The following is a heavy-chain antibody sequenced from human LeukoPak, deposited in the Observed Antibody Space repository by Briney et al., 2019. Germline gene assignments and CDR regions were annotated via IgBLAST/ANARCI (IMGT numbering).Heavy chain of an antibody. D-gene: IGHD6-19*01. Sequence: ASVKVSCKASGYTFTGYYMHWVRQAPGQGLEWMGWINPNSGGTNYAQKFQGRVTMTRDTSISTAYMELSRLRSDDTAVYYCARGSYSSGYYFDYWGQGTLVTVSS. CDR2: INPNSGGT. CDR3: ARGSYSSGYYFDY. CDR1: GYTFTGYY. V-gene: IGHV1-2*02. J-gene: IGHJ4*02.